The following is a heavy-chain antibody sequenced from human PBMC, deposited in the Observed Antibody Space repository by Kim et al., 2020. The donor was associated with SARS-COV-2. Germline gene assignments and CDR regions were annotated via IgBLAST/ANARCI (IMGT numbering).Heavy chain of an antibody. CDR3: ARRPLWFGESAFDY. V-gene: IGHV4-39*01. D-gene: IGHD3-10*01. Sequence: SETLSLTCTVSGGSISSDSYYWGWIRQPPGKGLEWIGSMYYTGNPHYSPSLKSRVTISVDTSKNQVSLKLSSVTAADTAMYYCARRPLWFGESAFDYWGQGTLVTVSS. CDR1: GGSISSDSYY. J-gene: IGHJ4*02. CDR2: MYYTGNP.